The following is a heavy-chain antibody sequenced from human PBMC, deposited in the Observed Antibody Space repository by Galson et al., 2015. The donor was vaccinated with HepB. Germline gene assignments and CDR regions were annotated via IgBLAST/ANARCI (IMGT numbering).Heavy chain of an antibody. CDR2: IYPGDSDT. V-gene: IGHV5-51*01. J-gene: IGHJ4*02. CDR1: GYSFTCYW. CDR3: ARQAPPSYGSGSVVY. D-gene: IGHD3-10*01. Sequence: QSGAEGKKPGESLKISCKGSGYSFTCYWIGWVRQMPGKGLEWMGIIYPGDSDTRYSPSFQGQVTISADKSISTAYLQWSSLKASDTAIYYCARQAPPSYGSGSVVYWGQGTLVTVSS.